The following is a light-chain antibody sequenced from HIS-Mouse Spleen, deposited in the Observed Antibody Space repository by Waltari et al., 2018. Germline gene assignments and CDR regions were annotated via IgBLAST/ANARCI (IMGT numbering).Light chain of an antibody. J-gene: IGLJ3*02. Sequence: QSALTQPASVSGSPGQSITISCTGTSSDVGSYNLVSWYHQHPGKAPKLMIYEGSKRPSGVSNHFAGSKSGNTASLTISGLQAEDEADYYCCSYAGSSTFAVFGGGTKLTVL. CDR1: SSDVGSYNL. V-gene: IGLV2-23*03. CDR2: EGS. CDR3: CSYAGSSTFAV.